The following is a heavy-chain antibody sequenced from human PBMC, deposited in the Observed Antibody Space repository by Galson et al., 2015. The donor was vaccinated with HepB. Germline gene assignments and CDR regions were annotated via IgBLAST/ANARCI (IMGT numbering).Heavy chain of an antibody. CDR1: GGSISGGDYY. CDR2: IYYSGST. CDR3: AREIPHDAFDV. J-gene: IGHJ3*01. V-gene: IGHV4-30-4*01. Sequence: TLSLTCTVSGGSISGGDYYLSWIRQPPGKGLEWIGNIYYSGSTYYNSSLKSRVAISVDTSKNRFSLKLSSVTAADTAVYYCAREIPHDAFDVWGQGTMVTVSS.